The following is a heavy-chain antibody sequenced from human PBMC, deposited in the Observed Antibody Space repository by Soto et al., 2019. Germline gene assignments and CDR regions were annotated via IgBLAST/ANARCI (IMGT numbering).Heavy chain of an antibody. V-gene: IGHV1-69*01. D-gene: IGHD5-18*01. CDR2: IIPIFGTA. CDR1: GGTFSSYA. J-gene: IGHJ6*02. Sequence: QVQLVQSGAEVKKPGSSVKVSCKASGGTFSSYAISWVRQAPGQGLEWMGGIIPIFGTANYAQKFQGRVTMTADESTSTAYMELSSLRSEDTAVYYCASRGYSYGRERYYYYGMDVWGQGTTVTVSS. CDR3: ASRGYSYGRERYYYYGMDV.